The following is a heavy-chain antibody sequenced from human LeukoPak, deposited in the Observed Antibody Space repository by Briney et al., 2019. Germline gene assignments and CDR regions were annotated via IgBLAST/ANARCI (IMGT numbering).Heavy chain of an antibody. CDR3: ARDRFLVAATIGYYYYGMDV. CDR1: GFTVSSNY. Sequence: GSLRLSCAASGFTVSSNYMSWVRQAPGKGLEWVSVIYSGGSTYYADSVKGRFTISRDNSKNTLYLQMNSLRAEDTAVYYCARDRFLVAATIGYYYYGMDVWGQGTTATVSS. D-gene: IGHD2-15*01. V-gene: IGHV3-66*01. J-gene: IGHJ6*02. CDR2: IYSGGST.